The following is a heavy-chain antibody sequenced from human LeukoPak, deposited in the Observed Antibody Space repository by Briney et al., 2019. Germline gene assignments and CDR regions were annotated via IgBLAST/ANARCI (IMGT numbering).Heavy chain of an antibody. J-gene: IGHJ4*02. D-gene: IGHD3-16*01. Sequence: GGSLRLSCAASGFTFSTYSMSWVRQAPGKGLEWVANIKQDGSEKYYVDAVKGRFTISRDNAKNSLYLQMNSLRAEDTAVYYCARGLTYVAYWGQGTLVTVSS. V-gene: IGHV3-7*04. CDR2: IKQDGSEK. CDR3: ARGLTYVAY. CDR1: GFTFSTYS.